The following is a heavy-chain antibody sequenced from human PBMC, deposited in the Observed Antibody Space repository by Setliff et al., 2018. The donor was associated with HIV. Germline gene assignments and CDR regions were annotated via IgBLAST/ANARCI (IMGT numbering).Heavy chain of an antibody. V-gene: IGHV4-34*01. CDR3: ARDKGYYYMDV. CDR1: GGSFSDYY. Sequence: ETLSLTCAVHGGSFSDYYWTWIRQPPGKGLEWIGEIKHSGSTNYNPSLKSRVTISVDTAKNQFSLNLTSVTAADTAVYYCARDKGYYYMDVWGKGITVTVSS. CDR2: IKHSGST. J-gene: IGHJ6*03.